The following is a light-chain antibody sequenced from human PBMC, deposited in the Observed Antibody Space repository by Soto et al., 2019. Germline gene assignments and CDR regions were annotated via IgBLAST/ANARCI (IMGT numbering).Light chain of an antibody. CDR1: QSISSY. J-gene: IGKJ3*01. CDR3: QQSYTTLA. CDR2: AAS. Sequence: DIQMTQSPSSLSASVGDRVTITCRASQSISSYLNWYQQKPGKATNFLIYAASNLQSGVPSRFSGSGSGTEFTLTISSLQPEDFATYYCQQSYTTLAFGPGTKVDIK. V-gene: IGKV1-39*01.